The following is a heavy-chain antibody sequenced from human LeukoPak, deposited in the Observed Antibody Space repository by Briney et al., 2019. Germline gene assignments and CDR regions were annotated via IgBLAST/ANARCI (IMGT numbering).Heavy chain of an antibody. D-gene: IGHD6-19*01. CDR1: GGSISSNSDH. CDR2: IYYSGST. CDR3: ARPAISGWYPFDY. V-gene: IGHV4-39*01. Sequence: HSGTLSLTCTVSGGSISSNSDHWGWIRQPPGKGLEGIGCIYYSGSTYYNPSLKSRVTISVATSKNQFSLRLSSVTAADAAVYYCARPAISGWYPFDYWGQGTLVTVSS. J-gene: IGHJ4*02.